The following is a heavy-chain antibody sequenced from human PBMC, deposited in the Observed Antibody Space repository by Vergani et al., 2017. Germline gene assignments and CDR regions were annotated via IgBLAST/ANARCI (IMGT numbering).Heavy chain of an antibody. CDR3: TTEGSGWYGYFDD. V-gene: IGHV3-15*01. CDR2: IKSKTDGGTT. J-gene: IGHJ4*02. Sequence: EVQLVESGGGLVKPGGSLRLSCAASGFTFSNAWMSWVRQAPGKGLEWVGRIKSKTDGGTTDYAAPVKGRFTISRDDSKNTLYLQMNSLKTEDTAVYYCTTEGSGWYGYFDDWGQGTLVTVSS. CDR1: GFTFSNAW. D-gene: IGHD6-19*01.